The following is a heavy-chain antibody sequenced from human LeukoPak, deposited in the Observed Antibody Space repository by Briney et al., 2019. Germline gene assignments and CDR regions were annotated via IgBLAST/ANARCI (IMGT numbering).Heavy chain of an antibody. J-gene: IGHJ4*02. CDR3: ARGFGPRVTTVYFDY. V-gene: IGHV4-34*01. D-gene: IGHD4-17*01. CDR1: GGSFSGYY. CDR2: INHSGST. Sequence: KPSETLSLTCAVYGGSFSGYYWNWIRQPPGKGLEWIGEINHSGSTNYNPSLKSRVTISVDTSKNQFSLKLSSVTAADTAVYYCARGFGPRVTTVYFDYWGQGTLVTVSS.